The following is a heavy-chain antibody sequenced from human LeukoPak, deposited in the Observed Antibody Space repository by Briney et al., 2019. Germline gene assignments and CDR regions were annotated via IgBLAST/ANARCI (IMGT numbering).Heavy chain of an antibody. CDR3: ARHVAVGETA. CDR2: IYYSGST. CDR1: GGSISNYY. V-gene: IGHV4-59*08. Sequence: SETLSLTCSVSGGSISNYYWSWIRQPPGKGLEWIGYIYYSGSTNYNPSLKSRVTISVDTSKNQFSLKLSSVTAAGTAVYYCARHVAVGETAWGQGTLVTVSS. J-gene: IGHJ5*02. D-gene: IGHD1-26*01.